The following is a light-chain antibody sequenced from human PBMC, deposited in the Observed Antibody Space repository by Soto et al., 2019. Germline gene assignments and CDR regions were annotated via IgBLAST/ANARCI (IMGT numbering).Light chain of an antibody. J-gene: IGLJ1*01. V-gene: IGLV2-23*01. Sequence: CALTQPASVSGSPGQSSTISCTGTSSDVGSYNLVSWYQQHPGKAPKLMIYEGSKRPSGVSNRFSGSKSGNTASLTISGLQAEDEADYYCCSYAGSSTPYVFGTGTKVTVL. CDR2: EGS. CDR3: CSYAGSSTPYV. CDR1: SSDVGSYNL.